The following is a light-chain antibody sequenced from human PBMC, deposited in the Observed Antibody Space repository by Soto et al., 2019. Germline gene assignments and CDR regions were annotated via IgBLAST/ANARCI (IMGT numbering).Light chain of an antibody. CDR1: QSINSW. J-gene: IGKJ3*01. CDR2: RAS. Sequence: DIQMTQSPSTLSASVGDRVTITCRASQSINSWLAWYQQKPGKAPRLLIYRASSLEGGVPSRFSGSGSGAEFTRHISSLKPDDFANYYCQHYDSYSGTFGPGTKVDIK. CDR3: QHYDSYSGT. V-gene: IGKV1-5*03.